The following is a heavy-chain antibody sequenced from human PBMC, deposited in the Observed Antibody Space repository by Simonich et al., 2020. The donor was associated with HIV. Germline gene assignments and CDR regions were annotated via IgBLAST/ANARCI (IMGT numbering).Heavy chain of an antibody. CDR3: ARDGRKGSSTSCSDY. D-gene: IGHD2-2*01. J-gene: IGHJ4*02. Sequence: EVQLVESGGGLVKPGGSLRLSCAASGFTFSRYSMNWVRQDPGKGLRWVSSISSSSSYIYYADSVKCRFTISRDNAKNSLYLQMNSLRAEDTAVYYCARDGRKGSSTSCSDYWGQGTLVTVSS. V-gene: IGHV3-21*01. CDR2: ISSSSSYI. CDR1: GFTFSRYS.